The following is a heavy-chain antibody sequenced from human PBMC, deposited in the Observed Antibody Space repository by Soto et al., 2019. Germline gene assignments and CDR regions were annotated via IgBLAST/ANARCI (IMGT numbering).Heavy chain of an antibody. V-gene: IGHV1-18*01. Sequence: ASVKVSCKASGYTFTSYGISWVRQAPGQGLEWMGWISAYNGNTNYAQKLQGRVTMTTDTSTSTAYMELRSLRSDDTAVYYCARLCYGSGSYGAFDIWGQGTMVTVSS. D-gene: IGHD3-10*01. CDR3: ARLCYGSGSYGAFDI. CDR2: ISAYNGNT. J-gene: IGHJ3*02. CDR1: GYTFTSYG.